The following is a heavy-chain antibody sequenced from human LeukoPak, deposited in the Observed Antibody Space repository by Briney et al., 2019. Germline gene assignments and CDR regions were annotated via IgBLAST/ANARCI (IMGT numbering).Heavy chain of an antibody. J-gene: IGHJ4*02. CDR2: ISSSSSYI. D-gene: IGHD5-18*01. CDR1: GFTFSSYS. V-gene: IGHV3-21*01. Sequence: GGSLRLSCAASGFTFSSYSMNWVRQAPGKGLEWVSSISSSSSYIYYADSVKGRLTISRDNAKNSLYLQMNSLRAEDTAVYYCARGDTLIFDYWGQGTLVTVSS. CDR3: ARGDTLIFDY.